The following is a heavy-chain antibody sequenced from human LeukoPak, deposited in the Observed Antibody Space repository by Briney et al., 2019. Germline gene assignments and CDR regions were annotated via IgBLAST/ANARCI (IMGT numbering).Heavy chain of an antibody. CDR3: AKGLRFGELLAESSYMDV. Sequence: PGGSLRLSCAASGFTFSSYGMHWVRQAPGKGLEWVAFIRYDGSNKYYADSVKGRFTISRDNSKNTLYLQMNSLRAEDTAVYYCAKGLRFGELLAESSYMDVWGKGTTVTVSS. D-gene: IGHD3-10*01. CDR2: IRYDGSNK. V-gene: IGHV3-30*02. CDR1: GFTFSSYG. J-gene: IGHJ6*03.